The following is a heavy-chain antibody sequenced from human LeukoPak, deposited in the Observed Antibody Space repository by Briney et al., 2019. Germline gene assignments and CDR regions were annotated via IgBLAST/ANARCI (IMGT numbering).Heavy chain of an antibody. V-gene: IGHV1-3*01. Sequence: ASVKVSCKASGYTFTSYAMHWVRQAPGQRLEWMGWINAGNGNTKYSQKFQGRVTITRDTSASTAYMELSSLRSEDTAVYYCARAMYSSSWPEYFQHWGQGTLVTVSS. D-gene: IGHD6-13*01. CDR3: ARAMYSSSWPEYFQH. CDR2: INAGNGNT. J-gene: IGHJ1*01. CDR1: GYTFTSYA.